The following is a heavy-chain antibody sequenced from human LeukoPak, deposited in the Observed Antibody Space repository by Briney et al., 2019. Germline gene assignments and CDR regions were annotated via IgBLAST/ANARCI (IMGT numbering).Heavy chain of an antibody. D-gene: IGHD2-21*01. CDR1: GFIFSSYT. J-gene: IGHJ4*02. V-gene: IGHV3-23*01. CDR3: AKGGDGRYYSRADY. CDR2: VGGSASGT. Sequence: GGSLRLSCAASGFIFSSYTMTWVRQAPGKGLEWVSTVGGSASGTFYADSVKGRFTISRDDSKNTLYLQMNGLRAEDTAVYYCAKGGDGRYYSRADYWGQGTLVTVSS.